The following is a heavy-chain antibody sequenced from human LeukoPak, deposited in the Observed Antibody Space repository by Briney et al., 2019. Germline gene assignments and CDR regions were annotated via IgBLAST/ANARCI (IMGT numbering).Heavy chain of an antibody. D-gene: IGHD4-11*01. V-gene: IGHV4-59*01. CDR2: IYSSGST. CDR3: ARPWHDSSIVGFDP. CDR1: SGSISSYY. J-gene: IGHJ5*02. Sequence: SEPLSLACTVSSGSISSYYWSWIRRPPGKGLEWIGYIYSSGSTNYNPSLKSRVTISVDTSKNQFSLKLSSVTAADTAVYYCARPWHDSSIVGFDPWGQGTLVTVSS.